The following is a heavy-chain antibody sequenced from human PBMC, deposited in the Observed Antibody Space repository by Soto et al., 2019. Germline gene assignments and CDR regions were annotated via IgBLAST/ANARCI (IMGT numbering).Heavy chain of an antibody. CDR2: IYYNGST. CDR1: GGSVSGGAYY. Sequence: PSETLSLTCAVSGGSVSGGAYYWTWIRQPPGKGLEWISYIYYNGSTTYNPSLKSRVTISIDTSKNQFSLKLTSATAADTAVYYCARDIRGYSRAFDYWGQGALVTVSS. CDR3: ARDIRGYSRAFDY. V-gene: IGHV4-61*08. D-gene: IGHD5-18*01. J-gene: IGHJ4*02.